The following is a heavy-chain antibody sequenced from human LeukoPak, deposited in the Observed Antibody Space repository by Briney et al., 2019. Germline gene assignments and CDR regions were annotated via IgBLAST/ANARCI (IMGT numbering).Heavy chain of an antibody. CDR1: GGSISSSSYY. D-gene: IGHD2-2*01. V-gene: IGHV4-39*02. Sequence: PSETLSLTCTVSGGSISSSSYYRGWIRQPPGKGLEWIGSIYYSGSTYYNPSLKSRVTISVDTSKNQFSLKLSSVTAADTAVYHCARDVLGYCSSTSCKPLEHWFDPWGQGTLVTVSS. J-gene: IGHJ5*02. CDR2: IYYSGST. CDR3: ARDVLGYCSSTSCKPLEHWFDP.